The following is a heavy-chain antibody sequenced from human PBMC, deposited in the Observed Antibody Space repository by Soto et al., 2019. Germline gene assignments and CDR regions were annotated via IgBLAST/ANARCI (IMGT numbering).Heavy chain of an antibody. CDR2: VSKSDYT. Sequence: XGSLRLSCEVSGFYFNNYGINWVRQAPGKGLEWVSSVSKSDYTYYSDSVKGRFTISRDNAKNSVSLQMNSLRAEDTAVYYCAREDSIIIPAVSDFWGQGTLVTV. J-gene: IGHJ4*02. D-gene: IGHD2-2*01. CDR3: AREDSIIIPAVSDF. CDR1: GFYFNNYG. V-gene: IGHV3-21*01.